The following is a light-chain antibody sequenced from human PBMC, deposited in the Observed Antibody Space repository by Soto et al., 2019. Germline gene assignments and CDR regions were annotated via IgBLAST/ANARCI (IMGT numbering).Light chain of an antibody. J-gene: IGKJ4*01. CDR2: GSS. CDR1: QSVSSY. CDR3: QQRSSWPLT. Sequence: EIVLTQSPATLSLSPGERATLSCRASQSVSSYLAWYQQKPGQAPRLLIYGSSNRATGIPARVSGSGSGTDFTLTISSLEPEDFAVYYCQQRSSWPLTFGGGTKVEIK. V-gene: IGKV3-11*01.